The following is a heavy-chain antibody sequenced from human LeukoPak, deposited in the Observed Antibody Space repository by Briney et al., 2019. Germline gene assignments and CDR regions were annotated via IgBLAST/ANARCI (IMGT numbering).Heavy chain of an antibody. CDR1: GFTFSSYG. CDR2: IWYDGSNK. D-gene: IGHD1-26*01. J-gene: IGHJ4*01. Sequence: GRSLRLSCAASGFTFSSYGMHWVRQAPGKGLEWVAVIWYDGSNKYYADSVKGRFTISRDNSKNTLYLQMNSLRAEDTAVYYCSRDPHVGDYVGYWGHGTLVTASS. V-gene: IGHV3-33*01. CDR3: SRDPHVGDYVGY.